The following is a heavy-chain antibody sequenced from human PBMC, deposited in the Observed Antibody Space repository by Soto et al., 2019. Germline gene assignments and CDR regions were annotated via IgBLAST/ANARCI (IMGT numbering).Heavy chain of an antibody. CDR1: GFTFSSYG. Sequence: HPGGSLRLSCAASGFTFSSYGMHWVRQAPGKGLEWVAVIWYDGSNKYYADSVKGRFTISRDNSKNTLYLQMNSLRAEDTAVYYCARDRETGTTFFDYWGQGTLVTVSS. CDR3: ARDRETGTTFFDY. D-gene: IGHD1-7*01. J-gene: IGHJ4*02. CDR2: IWYDGSNK. V-gene: IGHV3-33*01.